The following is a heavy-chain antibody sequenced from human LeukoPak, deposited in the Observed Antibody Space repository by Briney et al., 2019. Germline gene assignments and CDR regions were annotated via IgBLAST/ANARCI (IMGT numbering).Heavy chain of an antibody. Sequence: GGSLRLSCAASGFTFSSYGMHWVRQAPGKGLEWVAVISYDGSNKYYADSVKGRFTISRDNSKNTLYLQMNSLRAEDTAVYYCAKDLYSSGWFGDYYYYGMDVWGQGTTVTVSS. CDR1: GFTFSSYG. CDR3: AKDLYSSGWFGDYYYYGMDV. J-gene: IGHJ6*02. D-gene: IGHD6-19*01. V-gene: IGHV3-30*18. CDR2: ISYDGSNK.